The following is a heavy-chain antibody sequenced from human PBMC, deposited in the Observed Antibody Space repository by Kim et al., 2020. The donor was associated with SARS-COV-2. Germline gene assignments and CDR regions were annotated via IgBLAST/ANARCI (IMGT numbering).Heavy chain of an antibody. D-gene: IGHD3-3*01. V-gene: IGHV3-33*01. J-gene: IGHJ4*02. CDR3: ATEKSGYAFDY. Sequence: NDHYADRVKGRFTISSDDSINTLYLQMSGRRAEDTALYFCATEKSGYAFDYWGQGTLVTVSS. CDR2: ND.